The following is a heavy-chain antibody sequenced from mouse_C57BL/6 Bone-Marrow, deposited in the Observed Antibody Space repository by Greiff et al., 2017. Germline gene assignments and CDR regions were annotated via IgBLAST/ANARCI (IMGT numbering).Heavy chain of an antibody. CDR1: GFTFSSYG. J-gene: IGHJ2*01. Sequence: EVQVVESGGDLVKPGGSLKLSCAASGFTFSSYGMSWVRQTPDKRLEWVATISSGGSYTYYPDSVKGRFTISRDNAKNTLYLQMSSLKSEDTAMYYGARQRDFDYWGQGTTLTVSS. CDR2: ISSGGSYT. V-gene: IGHV5-6*01. CDR3: ARQRDFDY.